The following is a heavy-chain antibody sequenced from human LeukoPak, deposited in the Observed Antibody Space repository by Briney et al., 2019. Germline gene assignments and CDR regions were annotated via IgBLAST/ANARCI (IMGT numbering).Heavy chain of an antibody. CDR3: ARGQLLGDAFDI. J-gene: IGHJ3*02. D-gene: IGHD2-2*01. CDR1: GYTFTSYD. V-gene: IGHV1-8*03. CDR2: MNPNSGNT. Sequence: ASVKVSCKASGYTFTSYDINWVRQATGQGLEWMGWMNPNSGNTGYAQKFQGRVTITRNTSISTAYMELSSLRSEDTAVYYCARGQLLGDAFDIWGQGTMVTVSS.